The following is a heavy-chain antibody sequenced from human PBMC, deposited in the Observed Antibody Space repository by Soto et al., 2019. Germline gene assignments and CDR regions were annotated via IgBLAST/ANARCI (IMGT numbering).Heavy chain of an antibody. V-gene: IGHV4-34*01. CDR3: ARGLLHYDFWSGYYATPFDY. Sequence: SETLSLTCAVYGGSFSGYYWSWIRQPPGKGLEWIGEINHSGSTNYNPSLKSRVTISVDTSKNQFSLKLSSVTAADTAVYYCARGLLHYDFWSGYYATPFDYWGQGTLVTVSS. CDR2: INHSGST. D-gene: IGHD3-3*01. CDR1: GGSFSGYY. J-gene: IGHJ4*02.